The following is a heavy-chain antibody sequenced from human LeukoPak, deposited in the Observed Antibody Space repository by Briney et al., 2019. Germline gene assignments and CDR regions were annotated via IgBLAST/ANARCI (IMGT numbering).Heavy chain of an antibody. J-gene: IGHJ5*02. CDR1: GDSVSSNSAA. Sequence: SQTLSLTCAISGDSVSSNSAAWNWIRQSPSRGLEWLGRTYYRSKWYNDYAVSVKSRITINPDTSKNQFSLQLNSVTPEDTAVYYCARDLRNIGLRSWWFDPGGQGTLVTVAS. CDR3: ARDLRNIGLRSWWFDP. CDR2: TYYRSKWYN. D-gene: IGHD4-17*01. V-gene: IGHV6-1*01.